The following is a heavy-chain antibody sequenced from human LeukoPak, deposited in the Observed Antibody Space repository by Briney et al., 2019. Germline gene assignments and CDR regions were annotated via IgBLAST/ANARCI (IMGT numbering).Heavy chain of an antibody. CDR3: ASARFIAAANDAFDI. Sequence: PGESLKISCKGSGYSFTSYWIGWVRQMPGKGLEWMGIIYPGDSDTRYSPSFQGQVTISADKSISTAYLQWSSLKASDTAMYYCASARFIAAANDAFDIWGQGTIVTVSS. CDR1: GYSFTSYW. CDR2: IYPGDSDT. D-gene: IGHD6-13*01. J-gene: IGHJ3*02. V-gene: IGHV5-51*01.